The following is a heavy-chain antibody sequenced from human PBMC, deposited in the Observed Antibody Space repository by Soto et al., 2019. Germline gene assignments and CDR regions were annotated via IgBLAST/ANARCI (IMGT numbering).Heavy chain of an antibody. CDR3: ARGSGSHGWFDP. D-gene: IGHD1-26*01. CDR1: GGSISSGGHY. J-gene: IGHJ5*02. V-gene: IGHV4-31*03. CDR2: IFYSGNT. Sequence: SETLSLTCTVSGGSISSGGHYWSWIRQHPGKGLEWIGYIFYSGNTYYNPSLKSRLIISVDTSRNQFSLKLSSVTAADTAVYYCARGSGSHGWFDPWGQGTQVT.